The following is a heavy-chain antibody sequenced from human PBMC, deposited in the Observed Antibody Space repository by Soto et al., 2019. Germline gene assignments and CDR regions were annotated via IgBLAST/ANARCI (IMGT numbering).Heavy chain of an antibody. Sequence: GGSLRLSCAASGFTFSSYSMNWVRQAPGKGLEWVSYISSSSSTIYYADSVKGRFTISRDNAKNSLYLQMNSLRDEDTAVYYCARPEYSSSSYGMDVWGQGITLTVSS. CDR3: ARPEYSSSSYGMDV. D-gene: IGHD6-6*01. CDR2: ISSSSSTI. V-gene: IGHV3-48*02. J-gene: IGHJ6*02. CDR1: GFTFSSYS.